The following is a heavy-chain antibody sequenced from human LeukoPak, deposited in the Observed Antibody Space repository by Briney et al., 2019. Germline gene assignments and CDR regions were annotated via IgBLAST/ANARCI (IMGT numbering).Heavy chain of an antibody. J-gene: IGHJ4*02. V-gene: IGHV3-33*01. CDR2: IWYDGSNK. CDR1: GFTFSSYG. CDR3: ARGGYTSASALDY. D-gene: IGHD3-16*02. Sequence: GRSLRLSCGASGFTFSSYGMHWVRQAPGKGLEWVAIIWYDGSNKYYTDSVKGRFTISRDNSKNTVYLQMNSLRAEDTGVYYCARGGYTSASALDYWGQGTLVTVSS.